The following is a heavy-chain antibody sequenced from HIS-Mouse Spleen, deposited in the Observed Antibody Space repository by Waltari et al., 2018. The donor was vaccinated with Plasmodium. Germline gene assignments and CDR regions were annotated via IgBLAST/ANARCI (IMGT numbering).Heavy chain of an antibody. CDR1: GFTFSRYW. V-gene: IGHV3-7*01. Sequence: EVQLVESGGGLVQPGGSLRLSCAASGFTFSRYWMSWVRQAPGKGLEWVANIKQDGSEKYYVDSVKGRVTISRDNAKNSLYLQMNSLRAEDTAVYYCASSWYWYFDLWGRGTLVTVSS. CDR2: IKQDGSEK. J-gene: IGHJ2*01. D-gene: IGHD6-13*01. CDR3: ASSWYWYFDL.